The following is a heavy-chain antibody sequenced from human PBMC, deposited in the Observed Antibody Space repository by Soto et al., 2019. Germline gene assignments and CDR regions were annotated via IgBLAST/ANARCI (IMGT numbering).Heavy chain of an antibody. D-gene: IGHD6-13*01. CDR2: ISSSSSYI. CDR3: AGPPAVLAAAGDDY. Sequence: SLRLSCAASGFTFSSYSMNWVRQAPGKGLEWVSSISSSSSYIYYADSVKGRFTISRDNAKNSLYLQMNGLRAEDTAVYYCAGPPAVLAAAGDDYWGQGTLVTVSS. V-gene: IGHV3-21*01. CDR1: GFTFSSYS. J-gene: IGHJ4*02.